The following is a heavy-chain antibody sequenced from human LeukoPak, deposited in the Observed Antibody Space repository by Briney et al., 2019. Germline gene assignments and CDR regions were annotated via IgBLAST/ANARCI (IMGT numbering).Heavy chain of an antibody. Sequence: PGGSLRLSCAASGFTFSSYEMNWVRQAPGKGLEWVSYISSSGSTIYYADSVKGRFTISRDNAKNSPYLQMNSLRAEETAVYYCARPEGSTRWTFGREWAFGYWGQGTLVTVSS. CDR2: ISSSGSTI. CDR1: GFTFSSYE. D-gene: IGHD2-2*01. J-gene: IGHJ4*02. CDR3: ARPEGSTRWTFGREWAFGY. V-gene: IGHV3-48*03.